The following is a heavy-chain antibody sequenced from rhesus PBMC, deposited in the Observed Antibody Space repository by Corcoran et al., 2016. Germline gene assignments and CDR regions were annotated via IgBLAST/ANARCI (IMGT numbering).Heavy chain of an antibody. J-gene: IGHJ4*01. CDR3: AREGQLLGFDY. CDR1: GDSISSGYG. V-gene: IGHV4-127*01. Sequence: QVQLQESGPGLVKPSETLSLTCAVSGDSISSGYGWSWIRQPPGKGLEGIGYIGGSIARTNYNPSLKTRVTISKDTSKNPFSLKLISLTAADTAVYYCAREGQLLGFDYWGQGVLVTVSS. CDR2: IGGSIART. D-gene: IGHD4-29*01.